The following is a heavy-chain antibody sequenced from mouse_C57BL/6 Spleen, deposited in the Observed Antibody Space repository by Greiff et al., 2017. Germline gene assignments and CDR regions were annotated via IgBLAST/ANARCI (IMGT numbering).Heavy chain of an antibody. V-gene: IGHV1-26*01. J-gene: IGHJ3*01. CDR3: ASGTRGFAY. CDR2: INPNNGGT. CDR1: GYTFTDYY. D-gene: IGHD4-1*01. Sequence: VQLKESGPELVKPGASVKISCKASGYTFTDYYMNWVKQSHGKSLEWIGDINPNNGGTSYNQKFKGKATLTVDKSSSTAYMELRSLTSEDSAVYYCASGTRGFAYWGQGTLVTVSA.